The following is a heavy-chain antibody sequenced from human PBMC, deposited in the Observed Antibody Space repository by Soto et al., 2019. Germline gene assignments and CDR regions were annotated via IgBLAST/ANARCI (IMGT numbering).Heavy chain of an antibody. D-gene: IGHD2-2*01. CDR1: GFTFSSYA. J-gene: IGHJ4*02. CDR3: ATFRFCTSTSCYGREGGF. CDR2: MSGSGGYT. Sequence: EVQLLESGGGLVQPGGSLRLSCAASGFTFSSYAMSWVRQAPGKGLEWVSTMSGSGGYTYYADSVEARFAISRDNSKNTLYLQMADLRTEDTAVYYCATFRFCTSTSCYGREGGFWGQGTLVTVSS. V-gene: IGHV3-23*01.